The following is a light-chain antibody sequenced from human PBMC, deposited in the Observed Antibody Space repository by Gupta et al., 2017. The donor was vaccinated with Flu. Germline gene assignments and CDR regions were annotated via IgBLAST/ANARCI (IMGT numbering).Light chain of an antibody. CDR2: GAS. Sequence: DIQMTQSPSSLSASVGDRVTITCRASQSVSDYLAWYQQRPGKVPKLLVYGASKLQSGVPPRFSGSGSGTYFTLTINSLQPEDVATYYCQRYNTAPRTFGQGTKVEIK. CDR3: QRYNTAPRT. CDR1: QSVSDY. J-gene: IGKJ1*01. V-gene: IGKV1-27*01.